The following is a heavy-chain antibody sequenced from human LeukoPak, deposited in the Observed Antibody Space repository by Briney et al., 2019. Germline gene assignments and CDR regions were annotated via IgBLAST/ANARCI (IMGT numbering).Heavy chain of an antibody. V-gene: IGHV4-39*01. Sequence: GSLRLSCAASGFTFSSYSMNWVRHAPGKGLERIGSIYYSGSTYYNPSLKSRVTISVDTSKNQFSLKLSSVTAADTAVYYCARLESRYYYDSSGYFDYWGQGTLVTVSS. CDR1: GFTFSSYSMN. J-gene: IGHJ4*02. D-gene: IGHD3-22*01. CDR2: IYYSGST. CDR3: ARLESRYYYDSSGYFDY.